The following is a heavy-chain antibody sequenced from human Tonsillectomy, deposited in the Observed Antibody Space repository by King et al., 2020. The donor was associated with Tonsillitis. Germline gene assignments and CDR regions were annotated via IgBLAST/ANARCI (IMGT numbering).Heavy chain of an antibody. CDR3: ARVLRENWIDP. CDR2: IYYSGST. Sequence: QLQESGPGLVKPSETLSLTCTVSGGSISSSSYYWGWIRQPPGKGLEWIGSIYYSGSTYYNPSLKSRVTISVDTSKNQFSLKLSSVTAADTAVYYCARVLRENWIDPWGQGTLVTVSS. V-gene: IGHV4-39*07. D-gene: IGHD1-26*01. J-gene: IGHJ5*02. CDR1: GGSISSSSYY.